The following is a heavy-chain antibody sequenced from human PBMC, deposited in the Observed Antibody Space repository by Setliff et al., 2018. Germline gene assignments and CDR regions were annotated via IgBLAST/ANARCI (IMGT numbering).Heavy chain of an antibody. V-gene: IGHV4-39*07. CDR1: GASIRNNYY. CDR2: IFYNGMA. Sequence: SETLSLTCSVSGASIRNNYYWGWIRQSPGTGLEWIGSIFYNGMAYYNPSLKSRVTISVHTSQNQFSLKLSSVTAADTAVYYCAIGLKSRPFVFYHHYMDVWGKGTTVTVSS. J-gene: IGHJ6*03. D-gene: IGHD3-16*01. CDR3: AIGLKSRPFVFYHHYMDV.